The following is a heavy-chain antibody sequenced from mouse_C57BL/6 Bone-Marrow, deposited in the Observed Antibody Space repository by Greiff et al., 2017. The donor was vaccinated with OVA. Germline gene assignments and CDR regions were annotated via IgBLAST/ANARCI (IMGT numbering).Heavy chain of an antibody. CDR2: IHPNSGST. Sequence: QVQLQQPGAELVKPGASVKLSCKASGYTFTSYWMHWVKQRPGQGLEWIGMIHPNSGSTNYNEKFKSKATLTVDKTSSTDYMQLSRLTSEDSAVYCCARYGRVDYWGQGTTLTVSS. V-gene: IGHV1-64*01. J-gene: IGHJ2*01. D-gene: IGHD2-1*01. CDR1: GYTFTSYW. CDR3: ARYGRVDY.